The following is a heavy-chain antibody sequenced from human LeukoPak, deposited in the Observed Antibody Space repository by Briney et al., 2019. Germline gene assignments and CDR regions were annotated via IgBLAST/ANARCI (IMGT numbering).Heavy chain of an antibody. CDR1: GGSISSNY. CDR3: AGYGEYPI. Sequence: PSETLSLTCTVSGGSISSNYWSWIRQPLGKGLEWIGYIYYSGSTNYNPSLKSRVTISVDTSKNQFSLKLSSATPADTAVYYCAGYGEYPIWGQGTLVTVSS. J-gene: IGHJ4*02. CDR2: IYYSGST. V-gene: IGHV4-59*01. D-gene: IGHD4-17*01.